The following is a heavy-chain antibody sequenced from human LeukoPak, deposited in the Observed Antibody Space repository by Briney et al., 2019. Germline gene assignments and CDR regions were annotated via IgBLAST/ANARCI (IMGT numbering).Heavy chain of an antibody. CDR2: ISGSGGNT. CDR1: GFVFTTYG. Sequence: GGSLRLSCAASGFVFTTYGMGWVRQAPGKGLEWVSAISGSGGNTHYADSVKGRFTISRDNSKNTLYLQMNSLRAEDTAVYYCAKDKAAFPDFDYWGQGTLVTVSS. V-gene: IGHV3-23*01. D-gene: IGHD2-15*01. J-gene: IGHJ4*02. CDR3: AKDKAAFPDFDY.